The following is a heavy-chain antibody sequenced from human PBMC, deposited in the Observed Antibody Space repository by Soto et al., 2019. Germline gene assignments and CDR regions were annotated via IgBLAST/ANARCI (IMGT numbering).Heavy chain of an antibody. CDR3: ARGGVPAAMGYYYYYYGMDV. CDR1: GYTFTSYD. CDR2: MNPNSGNT. V-gene: IGHV1-8*01. Sequence: ASVKVSCKASGYTFTSYDINWVRQATGQGLEWMGWMNPNSGNTGYAQKFQGRVAMTRNTSISTAYMELSSLRSEDTAVYYCARGGVPAAMGYYYYYYGMDVWGQGTTVTVSS. J-gene: IGHJ6*02. D-gene: IGHD2-2*01.